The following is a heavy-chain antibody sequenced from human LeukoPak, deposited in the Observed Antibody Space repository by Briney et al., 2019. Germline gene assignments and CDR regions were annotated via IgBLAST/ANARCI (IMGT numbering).Heavy chain of an antibody. V-gene: IGHV3-48*03. CDR2: ISSSGRTI. D-gene: IGHD5-12*01. Sequence: SGGSLRLSCAASGFTFSSYEMSWVRQAPGKGLEWVSYISSSGRTIYYAESVKGRFTISRDNAKNSLYLQMNSLRAEDTAVYYCARVASRGQEDYWGQGTLVTVS. CDR1: GFTFSSYE. J-gene: IGHJ4*02. CDR3: ARVASRGQEDY.